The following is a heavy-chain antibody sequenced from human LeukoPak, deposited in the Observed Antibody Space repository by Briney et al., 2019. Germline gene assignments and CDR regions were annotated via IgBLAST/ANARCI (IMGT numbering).Heavy chain of an antibody. CDR3: ARDLSYYYSSDY. V-gene: IGHV3-30-3*01. J-gene: IGHJ4*02. CDR1: GFTFSSHA. CDR2: ISYDASTK. D-gene: IGHD3-10*01. Sequence: PGGSLRLSCAASGFTFSSHAMHWVRQAPGKGLEWVTFISYDASTKYYADSVKGPFTISRDNSKNTLYLQMNSLRPEDTALYYCARDLSYYYSSDYWGQGTLVTVSS.